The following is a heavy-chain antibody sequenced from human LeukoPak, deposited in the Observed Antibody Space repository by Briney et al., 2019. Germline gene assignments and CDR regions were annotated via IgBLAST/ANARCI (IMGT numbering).Heavy chain of an antibody. V-gene: IGHV1-69*06. CDR1: GGTFSSYA. D-gene: IGHD2-15*01. J-gene: IGHJ5*02. CDR3: ASSPPMEYCRGGSGYGGDWFDP. Sequence: GASLKLSCAASGGTFSSYAISWVRQAPGQGLEWMSEIIPIFGTANYAQKLQGRFTITADKSTSTAYMELSSLRSEDTAVYYCASSPPMEYCRGGSGYGGDWFDPWGQGTLVTVSS. CDR2: IIPIFGTA.